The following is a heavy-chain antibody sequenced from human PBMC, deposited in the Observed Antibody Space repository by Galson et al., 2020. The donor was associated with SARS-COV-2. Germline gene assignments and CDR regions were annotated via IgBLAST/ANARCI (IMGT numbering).Heavy chain of an antibody. D-gene: IGHD2-8*02. CDR1: GYTLTELS. CDR3: ASGPPIGRVGGGWFDP. Sequence: ASVKVSCKVSGYTLTELSMHWVRQAPGKGLEWMGGFDLEDGEKIYAQKFQGRVTMTEDTSTDTAYMELSSLRSEDTAVYYCASGPPIGRVGGGWFDPWGQGTLVTVSS. V-gene: IGHV1-24*01. CDR2: FDLEDGEK. J-gene: IGHJ5*02.